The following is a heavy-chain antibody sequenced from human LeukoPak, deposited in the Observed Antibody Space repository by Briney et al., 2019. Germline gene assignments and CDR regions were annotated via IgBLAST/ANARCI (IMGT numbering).Heavy chain of an antibody. J-gene: IGHJ4*02. CDR2: IYYSGST. V-gene: IGHV4-59*01. Sequence: SETLSLTCTVSGGSISSYYWSWIRQPPGKGLEWIGYIYYSGSTNYNPSLKSRVTISVDTSKNQFSLKLSSVTAADTAVYYCASVSSGLLDYWGQGTLVTVSS. D-gene: IGHD3-22*01. CDR1: GGSISSYY. CDR3: ASVSSGLLDY.